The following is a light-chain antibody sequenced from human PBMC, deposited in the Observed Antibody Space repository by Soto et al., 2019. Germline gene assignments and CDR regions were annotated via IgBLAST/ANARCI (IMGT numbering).Light chain of an antibody. V-gene: IGLV1-40*01. Sequence: QSVLTQPPSVSGAPGQRVTISCTGSSSNIGAGYDVHWYQQLPGTAPKLLIYGNSNRPSGVPDRFSGSKSGTSASLAITGIQAEDEDDYYCQSYDSSLSGNYVFGTGTKVTVL. CDR3: QSYDSSLSGNYV. CDR1: SSNIGAGYD. J-gene: IGLJ1*01. CDR2: GNS.